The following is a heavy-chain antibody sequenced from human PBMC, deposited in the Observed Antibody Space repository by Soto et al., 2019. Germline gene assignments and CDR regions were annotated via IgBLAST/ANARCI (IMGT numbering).Heavy chain of an antibody. J-gene: IGHJ4*02. D-gene: IGHD2-21*01. V-gene: IGHV3-15*06. Sequence: VQLVESGGGLVKPGSSLRLSCAASGFTFTNAWMNWVRQSPGKGLEWVGRIKKITEGGTTNYTAPVKGSFTISRDDSRSTVYLQMNGLKFDDTAGYYCATEFFVVVYYVNSDDYWGQGTLVTVSS. CDR1: GFTFTNAW. CDR3: ATEFFVVVYYVNSDDY. CDR2: IKKITEGGTT.